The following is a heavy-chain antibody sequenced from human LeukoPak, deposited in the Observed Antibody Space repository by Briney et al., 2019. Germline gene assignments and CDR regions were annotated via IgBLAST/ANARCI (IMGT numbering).Heavy chain of an antibody. D-gene: IGHD4-17*01. CDR2: IIPIFGTA. CDR3: ARRAQHITVTPDAYYYYYYMDV. CDR1: GYTFTSYG. V-gene: IGHV1-69*05. J-gene: IGHJ6*03. Sequence: SVQVSCKASGYTFTSYGISWVRQAPGQGLEWMGGIIPIFGTANYAQKFQGRVTITTDESTSTAYMELSSLRSEDTAVYYCARRAQHITVTPDAYYYYYYMDVWGKGTTVTVSS.